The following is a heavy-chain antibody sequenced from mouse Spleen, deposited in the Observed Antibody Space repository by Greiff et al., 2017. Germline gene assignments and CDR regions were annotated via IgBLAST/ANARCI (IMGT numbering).Heavy chain of an antibody. CDR3: ARGGYGNYDWFAY. CDR1: GYSFTSYY. D-gene: IGHD2-10*02. V-gene: IGHV1-66*01. CDR2: IYPGSGNT. Sequence: QVQLQQSGPELVKPGASVKISCKASGYSFTSYYIHWVKQRPGQGLEWIGWIYPGSGNTKYNEKFKGKATLTADTSSSTAYMQLSSLTSEDSAVYYCARGGYGNYDWFAYWGQGTLVTVSA. J-gene: IGHJ3*01.